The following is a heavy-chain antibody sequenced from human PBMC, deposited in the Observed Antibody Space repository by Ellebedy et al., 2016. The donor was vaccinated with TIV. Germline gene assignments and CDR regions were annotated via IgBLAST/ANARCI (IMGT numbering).Heavy chain of an antibody. J-gene: IGHJ4*02. V-gene: IGHV4-34*09. CDR2: IYYSGST. CDR3: ARESTSGSSLGY. D-gene: IGHD1-26*01. CDR1: GESFSGYY. Sequence: MPSETLSLTCAVYGESFSGYYWSWIRQPPGKGLEWIGYIYYSGSTYYNPSLKSRVTISVDTSKNQFSLKLSSVTAADTAVYYCARESTSGSSLGYWGQGTLVTVSS.